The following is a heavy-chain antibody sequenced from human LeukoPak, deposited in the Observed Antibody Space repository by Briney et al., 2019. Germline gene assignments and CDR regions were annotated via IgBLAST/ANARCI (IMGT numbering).Heavy chain of an antibody. Sequence: GGSLRLSCAASGFTFSSYSMNWVRQAPGKGLEWVSSISSSSSYIYYADSVKGRFTISRDNAKNSLYLQMNSLRAEDTAVYYCARYGIATSTTVDTAMAPEFDYWGQGTLVTVSS. CDR1: GFTFSSYS. D-gene: IGHD5-18*01. CDR2: ISSSSSYI. J-gene: IGHJ4*02. V-gene: IGHV3-21*01. CDR3: ARYGIATSTTVDTAMAPEFDY.